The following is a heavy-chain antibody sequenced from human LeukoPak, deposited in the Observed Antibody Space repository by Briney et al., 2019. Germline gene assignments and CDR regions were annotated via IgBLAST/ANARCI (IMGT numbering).Heavy chain of an antibody. Sequence: SGPTLVNPTQTLTLTCTFSGFSLSTSGVGVGWIRQPPGKALEWLALIYWDDDKSYSPSLKSRLTITKDTSKNQVVLTMTNMDPVDTATYYCAHRAEMAPGGRNYYFDYWGQGTLVTVSS. D-gene: IGHD5-24*01. V-gene: IGHV2-5*02. CDR2: IYWDDDK. CDR1: GFSLSTSGVG. CDR3: AHRAEMAPGGRNYYFDY. J-gene: IGHJ4*02.